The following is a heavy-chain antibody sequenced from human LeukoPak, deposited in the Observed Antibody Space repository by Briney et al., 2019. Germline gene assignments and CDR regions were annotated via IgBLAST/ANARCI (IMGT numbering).Heavy chain of an antibody. D-gene: IGHD6-13*01. J-gene: IGHJ4*02. CDR2: IKQDGSEK. CDR3: ARTLIAAADVFDY. V-gene: IGHV3-7*01. CDR1: GFTFSSYW. Sequence: GGSLRLSCAASGFTFSSYWMSWVRQAPGKGLEWVANIKQDGSEKTYVDSVRGRFTISSDNAKNSLYLQVNSLRAEDTAVYYCARTLIAAADVFDYWGQGTLVTVSS.